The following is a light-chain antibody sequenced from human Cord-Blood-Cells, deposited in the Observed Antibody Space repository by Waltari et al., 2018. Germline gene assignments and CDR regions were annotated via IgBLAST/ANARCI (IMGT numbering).Light chain of an antibody. CDR2: GAS. J-gene: IGKJ5*01. CDR3: QQYNNWPPIT. Sequence: EIVMTQSPATLSVSQGERATLSCRASQSVSSNLAWYPQKPGQAPRPLIYGASIRATGIPARFSGSGSGTEFTLTISSLQSEDFAVYYCQQYNNWPPITFGQGTRLEIK. CDR1: QSVSSN. V-gene: IGKV3D-15*01.